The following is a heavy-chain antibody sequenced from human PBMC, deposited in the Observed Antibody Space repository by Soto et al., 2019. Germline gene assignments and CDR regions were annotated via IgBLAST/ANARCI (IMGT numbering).Heavy chain of an antibody. V-gene: IGHV4-4*02. Sequence: SETLSLTCAVSGGSFTSNNWWTWVRQPPGQGLEWIGEIYRTGSTNYNPSLKSRVTISLDKSENQFSLKVTSLTAADTAAYYCARRDPGTSVDYWGQGTLVTVSS. J-gene: IGHJ4*02. CDR1: GGSFTSNNW. CDR2: IYRTGST. D-gene: IGHD1-7*01. CDR3: ARRDPGTSVDY.